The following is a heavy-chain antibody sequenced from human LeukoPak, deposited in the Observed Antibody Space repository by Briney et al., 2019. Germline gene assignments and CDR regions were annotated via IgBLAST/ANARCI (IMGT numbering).Heavy chain of an antibody. D-gene: IGHD3-3*01. J-gene: IGHJ6*02. CDR2: IIPIFGTA. Sequence: EAAVKVSCKASGGTFSSYAISWVRQAPGQGVEWMGGIIPIFGTANYAQKFQGRVPIPADESTRPAYMELRSPTSAETAVYYCARHRLTIFGVVHRPDHYYYSGMDVWAQGPTLPVSS. CDR3: ARHRLTIFGVVHRPDHYYYSGMDV. V-gene: IGHV1-69*13. CDR1: GGTFSSYA.